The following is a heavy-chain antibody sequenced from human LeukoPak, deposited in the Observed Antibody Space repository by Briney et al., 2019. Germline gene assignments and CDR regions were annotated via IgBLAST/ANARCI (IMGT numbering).Heavy chain of an antibody. CDR2: IYYSGST. D-gene: IGHD1-14*01. Sequence: SETLSLTCTVSGGSISSYYWSWIRQPPGKGLEWIGYIYYSGSTNYNPSLKSRVTISVDTSKNQFSLKLSSVTAADTAVYYCARRNHQNDYYDAFDIWGQGTMVTVSS. CDR1: GGSISSYY. CDR3: ARRNHQNDYYDAFDI. J-gene: IGHJ3*02. V-gene: IGHV4-59*08.